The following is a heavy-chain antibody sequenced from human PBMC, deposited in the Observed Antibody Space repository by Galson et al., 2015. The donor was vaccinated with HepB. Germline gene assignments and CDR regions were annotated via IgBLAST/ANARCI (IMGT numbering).Heavy chain of an antibody. D-gene: IGHD3-10*01. CDR1: GYTFPNSD. J-gene: IGHJ4*02. V-gene: IGHV1-8*01. CDR2: MNVNSGHT. Sequence: SVKVSCKASGYTFPNSDVNWVRQATGQGLEWMGWMNVNSGHTDYAQKFRGRVTMTRDTAINTAYMELTSLRSEDTAVYYCARWGITDRGEVLDYWGQGTLVTVSS. CDR3: ARWGITDRGEVLDY.